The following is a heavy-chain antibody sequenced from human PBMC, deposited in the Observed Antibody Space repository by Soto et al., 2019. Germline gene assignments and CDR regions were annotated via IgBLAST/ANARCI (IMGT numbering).Heavy chain of an antibody. CDR1: GFTFSSYA. J-gene: IGHJ4*02. V-gene: IGHV3-23*01. CDR2: VTIGGST. D-gene: IGHD2-15*01. CDR3: AKRRGAGGHFEE. Sequence: GGSLRLSCAASGFTFSSYAMGWVRQVPGKGLECVAVVTIGGSTHYADSVRGRFTISRDNSKNTLPLQMNSLTAEDKAVYFCAKRRGAGGHFEEWGQGA.